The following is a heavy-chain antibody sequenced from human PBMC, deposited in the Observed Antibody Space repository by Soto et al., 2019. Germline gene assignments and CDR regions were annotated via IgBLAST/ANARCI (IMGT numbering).Heavy chain of an antibody. CDR1: GFSVTANY. Sequence: EVQVMESGGGLIQPGGCLRLSCEVSGFSVTANYMSWVRQAPGKGLEWVSVIYSGGSTYYIDSVKGRFSISRDISKNTLYLQMNSLRAEDTAVYYCHGYGYWGQGTLVTVSS. J-gene: IGHJ4*02. D-gene: IGHD5-12*01. CDR2: IYSGGST. CDR3: HGYGY. V-gene: IGHV3-53*01.